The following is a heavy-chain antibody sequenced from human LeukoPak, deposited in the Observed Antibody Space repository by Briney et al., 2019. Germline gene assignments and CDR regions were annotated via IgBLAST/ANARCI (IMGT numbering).Heavy chain of an antibody. J-gene: IGHJ4*02. CDR3: ARGAQTYYDKAPVDY. CDR1: GGSFSGYY. V-gene: IGHV4-34*01. D-gene: IGHD3-22*01. Sequence: SETLSLTCAVYGGSFSGYYWSWIRQPPGKGLEGIGEINHSGSTNYNPPLKSRVTISVDTSKSQFSLKLNSMTAADTAVYYCARGAQTYYDKAPVDYWGQGTLVTVSS. CDR2: INHSGST.